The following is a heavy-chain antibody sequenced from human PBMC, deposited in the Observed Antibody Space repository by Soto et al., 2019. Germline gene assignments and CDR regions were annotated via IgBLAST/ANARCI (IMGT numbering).Heavy chain of an antibody. V-gene: IGHV3-30*18. CDR1: GFTFSSYG. J-gene: IGHJ4*02. Sequence: QVQLVESGGGVVQPGRSLRLSCAASGFTFSSYGMHWVRQAPGKGLEWVAVISYDGSNKYYADSVKGRFTISRDNSKNTLYLQMNSLRAEDTGVYYCAKGYGEISVDYWGQGTLVTVSS. CDR3: AKGYGEISVDY. CDR2: ISYDGSNK. D-gene: IGHD4-17*01.